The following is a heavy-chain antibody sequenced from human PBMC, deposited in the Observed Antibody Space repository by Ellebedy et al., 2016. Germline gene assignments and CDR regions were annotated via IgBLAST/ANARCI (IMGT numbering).Heavy chain of an antibody. D-gene: IGHD3-10*01. Sequence: GESLKISXAASGFTVSSNYMSWVRQAPGKGLEWVSVIYSGGSTYYADSVKGRFTISRHNSKNTLYLQMNSLRAEDTAVYYCASRILWFGELLSNYWGQGTLVTVSS. CDR1: GFTVSSNY. V-gene: IGHV3-53*04. J-gene: IGHJ4*02. CDR3: ASRILWFGELLSNY. CDR2: IYSGGST.